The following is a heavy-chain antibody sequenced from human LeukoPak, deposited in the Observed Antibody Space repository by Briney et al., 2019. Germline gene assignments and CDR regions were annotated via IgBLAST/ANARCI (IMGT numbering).Heavy chain of an antibody. V-gene: IGHV1-2*06. Sequence: AXVKVSCKASGYTFTGYYMHWVRQAPGQGLEWMGRINPNSGGTNYAQKFKGRVTMTRDTSISTAYMELSRLRSDDTAVYYCARGEANGLRYFDWLLDWGQGTLVTVSS. D-gene: IGHD3-9*01. CDR1: GYTFTGYY. J-gene: IGHJ4*02. CDR3: ARGEANGLRYFDWLLD. CDR2: INPNSGGT.